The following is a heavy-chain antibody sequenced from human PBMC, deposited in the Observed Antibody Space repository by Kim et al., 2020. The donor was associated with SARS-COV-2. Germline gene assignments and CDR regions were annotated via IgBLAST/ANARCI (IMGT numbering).Heavy chain of an antibody. Sequence: GGSLRLSCAASGLTFDDSAMNWVRQAPGKGLEWVAVISYDGRNKEYADSLKGRFSISRDNSKSTLSLQMNSLRVEDTGVYYCARGNYYESVSLSDYYNGMDVWGQGTTVTVSS. V-gene: IGHV3-30-3*01. D-gene: IGHD3-10*01. CDR1: GLTFDDSA. CDR3: ARGNYYESVSLSDYYNGMDV. CDR2: ISYDGRNK. J-gene: IGHJ6*02.